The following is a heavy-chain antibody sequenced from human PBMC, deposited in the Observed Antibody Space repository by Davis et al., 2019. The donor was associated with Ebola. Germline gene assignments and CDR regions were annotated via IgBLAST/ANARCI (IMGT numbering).Heavy chain of an antibody. CDR3: ARNAIPLFGVVSIPPYYYSGMAV. V-gene: IGHV1-69*13. CDR1: GDTVSNFA. D-gene: IGHD3-3*01. CDR2: IIPIFDIA. J-gene: IGHJ6*02. Sequence: AASVKVSCKASGDTVSNFAISWLRQAPGQGLEWMGGIIPIFDIAEYTQKFQGRVTITADESSSTAYMELSSLRSEDTAIYYCARNAIPLFGVVSIPPYYYSGMAVWGQGTTVTVSS.